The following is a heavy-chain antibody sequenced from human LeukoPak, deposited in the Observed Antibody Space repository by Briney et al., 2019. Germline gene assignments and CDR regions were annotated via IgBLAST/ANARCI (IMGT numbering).Heavy chain of an antibody. CDR3: ARVERYFDWSYQYYYMDV. CDR1: RFTFSSYS. CDR2: ITSTSSTI. V-gene: IGHV3-48*04. D-gene: IGHD3-9*01. J-gene: IGHJ6*03. Sequence: GGSLRLSCAASRFTFSSYSMNWVRQAPGKGPEWISYITSTSSTIYYADSVKGRFTISRDNAKNSLYLQMNSLRAEDTAVYYCARVERYFDWSYQYYYMDVWGKGTTVTVSS.